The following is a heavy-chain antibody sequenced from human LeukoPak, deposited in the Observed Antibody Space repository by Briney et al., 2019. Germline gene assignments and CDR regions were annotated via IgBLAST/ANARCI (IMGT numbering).Heavy chain of an antibody. D-gene: IGHD3-10*01. CDR3: ARVYGSGSYDYYYGMDV. CDR2: INAGNGNT. J-gene: IGHJ6*04. CDR1: GYTFTSYA. Sequence: GASVKVSCKASGYTFTSYAMHWVRQAPGQRLEWMGWINAGNGNTNYSQKFQGRVTITRDTSASTAYMELSSLRSEDTAVYYCARVYGSGSYDYYYGMDVWGKGTTVTVSS. V-gene: IGHV1-3*01.